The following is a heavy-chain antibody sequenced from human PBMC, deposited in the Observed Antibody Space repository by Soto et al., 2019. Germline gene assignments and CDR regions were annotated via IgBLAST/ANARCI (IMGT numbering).Heavy chain of an antibody. CDR3: VCSGSPREYLQH. D-gene: IGHD2-15*01. CDR1: GFTFNNYA. J-gene: IGHJ1*01. CDR2: ISDSGGST. Sequence: GGSLRLSCAASGFTFNNYAMSWVRQAPGKGLEWVSAISDSGGSTYYADSVKGRFTIFRDNSKNTLYLQMNSLRAEDTAVYYCVCSGSPREYLQHSGQGXLVPVSS. V-gene: IGHV3-23*01.